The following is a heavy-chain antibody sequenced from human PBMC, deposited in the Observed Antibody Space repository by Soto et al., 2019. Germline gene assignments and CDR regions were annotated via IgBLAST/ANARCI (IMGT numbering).Heavy chain of an antibody. Sequence: QLQLQESGPGLVKPSETLSLTCTVSGGSISSSTYYWGWIRQPPGKGLEWIGSIYSGNTYHNPSLKRRVTISADTSKNQLSLRLSSVTAADTAVYYCARHGGSYYFDYWGQGTLVTVSS. D-gene: IGHD1-26*01. CDR2: IYSGNT. V-gene: IGHV4-39*01. J-gene: IGHJ4*02. CDR3: ARHGGSYYFDY. CDR1: GGSISSSTYY.